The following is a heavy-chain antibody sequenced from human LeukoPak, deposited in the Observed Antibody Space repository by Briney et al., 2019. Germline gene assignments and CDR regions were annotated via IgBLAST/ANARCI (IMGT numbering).Heavy chain of an antibody. CDR1: GFTFSSYA. CDR2: ISGSGGST. CDR3: AKSTSTYRERYSGYDSGFDY. V-gene: IGHV3-23*01. J-gene: IGHJ4*02. Sequence: GGSLRLSCAASGFTFSSYAMSWVRQAPGKGLEWVSAISGSGGSTYYADSVKGRFTISRDNSKNTLYLQMNSLRAEDTAVYCCAKSTSTYRERYSGYDSGFDYWGQGTLVTVSS. D-gene: IGHD5-12*01.